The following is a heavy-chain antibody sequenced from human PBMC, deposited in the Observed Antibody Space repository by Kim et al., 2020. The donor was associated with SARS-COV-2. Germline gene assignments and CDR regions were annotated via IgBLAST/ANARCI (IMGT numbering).Heavy chain of an antibody. V-gene: IGHV5-51*01. Sequence: GESLQISCWSSAYSFSSYWIGWVRQMPGKGLEWMGIIYPGDSDTRYSPSFQGQVTISADKSISTAYLQWSSLKASDTAMYYCARRRGWNTGSSFDFWGQGTLVTVSS. CDR3: ARRRGWNTGSSFDF. CDR2: IYPGDSDT. CDR1: AYSFSSYW. D-gene: IGHD1-1*01. J-gene: IGHJ4*02.